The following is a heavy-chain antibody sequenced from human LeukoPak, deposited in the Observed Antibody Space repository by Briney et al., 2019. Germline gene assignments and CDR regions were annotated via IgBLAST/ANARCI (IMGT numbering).Heavy chain of an antibody. CDR3: ARGGVINPLDY. D-gene: IGHD3-10*01. CDR1: GFTFSSYS. V-gene: IGHV3-21*01. Sequence: GGSLRRSCAASGFTFSSYSMNWVRQAPGKGLEWVSSISSSNSYIYYADSVKGRFTMSRDNAKNSLYLQMNSLRAEDTAVYYCARGGVINPLDYWGQGTLVTVSS. CDR2: ISSSNSYI. J-gene: IGHJ4*02.